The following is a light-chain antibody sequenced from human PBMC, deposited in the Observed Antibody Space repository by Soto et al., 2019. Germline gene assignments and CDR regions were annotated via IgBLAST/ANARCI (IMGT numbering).Light chain of an antibody. V-gene: IGKV1-39*01. J-gene: IGKJ5*01. CDR2: VAS. CDR3: QQYNNWPS. CDR1: QRINIY. Sequence: DIQMTQSPSSLSTSIGARVTITCRASQRINIYFNWYRQKPGKAPNLLIYVASSLQSEVPSRFSGSGSGTEFTLTISSLQSEDFAVYYCQQYNNWPSFGQGTRLEI.